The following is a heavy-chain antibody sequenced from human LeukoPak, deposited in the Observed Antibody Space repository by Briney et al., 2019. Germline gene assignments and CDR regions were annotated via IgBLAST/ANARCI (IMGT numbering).Heavy chain of an antibody. CDR3: ARDGVDYDDAFDI. J-gene: IGHJ3*02. Sequence: GGSLRLSCAASGFTFSSYGMHWVRQAPGKGLEWVAVIWYDGRNKYYADSVKGRFTISRDNSKNTLYLQMNSLRAEDTAVYYCARDGVDYDDAFDIWGQGTMVTVSS. CDR1: GFTFSSYG. CDR2: IWYDGRNK. D-gene: IGHD4-17*01. V-gene: IGHV3-33*01.